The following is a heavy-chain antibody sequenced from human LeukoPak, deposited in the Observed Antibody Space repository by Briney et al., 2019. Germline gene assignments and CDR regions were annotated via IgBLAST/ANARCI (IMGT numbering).Heavy chain of an antibody. D-gene: IGHD3-22*01. J-gene: IGHJ4*02. CDR3: AKARYYDSSGPFDY. CDR1: GFTFSNYE. Sequence: GGSLRLSCAASGFTFSNYEMNWVRQAPGKGLEWVSYISSSDSTIYYADSVKGRFTISRDNAKNSLYLQMNSLRAEDTAVYYCAKARYYDSSGPFDYWGQGTLVTVSS. CDR2: ISSSDSTI. V-gene: IGHV3-48*03.